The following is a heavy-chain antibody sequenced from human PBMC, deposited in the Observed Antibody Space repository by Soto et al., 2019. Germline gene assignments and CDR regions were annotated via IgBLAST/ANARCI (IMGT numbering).Heavy chain of an antibody. V-gene: IGHV5-10-1*01. CDR3: ARRNSYGYYYYGMDV. CDR1: GYSFTSYW. Sequence: GESLKISCKGSGYSFTSYWISWVRQMPGKGLEWMGRIDPSDSYTNYSPSFQGHVTISADKSISTAYLQWSSLKASDTAMYYCARRNSYGYYYYGMDVWGQGTTVTVSS. D-gene: IGHD5-18*01. J-gene: IGHJ6*02. CDR2: IDPSDSYT.